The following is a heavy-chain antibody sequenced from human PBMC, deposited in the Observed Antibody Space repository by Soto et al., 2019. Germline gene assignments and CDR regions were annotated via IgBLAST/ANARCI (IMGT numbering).Heavy chain of an antibody. CDR2: ISYDGSNK. V-gene: IGHV3-30*03. CDR1: GFPFTSYG. J-gene: IGHJ4*02. Sequence: QVQLVESGGGVVQPGRSLRLSCAASGFPFTSYGMHWVREGPGKGLEWLAVISYDGSNKFYADSVKGRFTISRDNSKNTLYLQINSLRPEDTALYYCVGGQFYFDYRGQGTLVIVSS. CDR3: VGGQFYFDY. D-gene: IGHD3-10*01.